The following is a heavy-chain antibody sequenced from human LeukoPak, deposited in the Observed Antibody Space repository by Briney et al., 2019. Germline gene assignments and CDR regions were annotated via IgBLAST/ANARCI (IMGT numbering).Heavy chain of an antibody. J-gene: IGHJ4*02. D-gene: IGHD3-16*01. V-gene: IGHV4-39*01. Sequence: SETLSLTCTVSGGSISSGDYYWSWIRQPPGKGLEYIGTIHYSGNTYYNASLKSRVTISVDTSKNQLSLRLSSVTAADTAVYYCARHVPALGELARYWGQGTLVTVSS. CDR1: GGSISSGDYY. CDR3: ARHVPALGELARY. CDR2: IHYSGNT.